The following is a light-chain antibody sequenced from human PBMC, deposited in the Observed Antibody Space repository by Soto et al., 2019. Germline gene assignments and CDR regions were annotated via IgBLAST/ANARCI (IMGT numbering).Light chain of an antibody. CDR1: NSNVGTNT. Sequence: QSVLTQPPSASGTPEQRVTISCSGSNSNVGTNTVNWYQQLPGTAPKLLIYSDDQRPSGVPDRFSASKSGTSASLAISGLHSEHEGDYYCAAWDDIVNSVAFGGGTKVTVL. J-gene: IGLJ2*01. CDR3: AAWDDIVNSVA. V-gene: IGLV1-44*01. CDR2: SDD.